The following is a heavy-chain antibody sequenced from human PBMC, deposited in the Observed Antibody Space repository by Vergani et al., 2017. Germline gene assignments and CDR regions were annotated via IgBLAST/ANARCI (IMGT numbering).Heavy chain of an antibody. Sequence: QVQLVESGGGVVQPGRSLRLSCAASGFTFSSYGMHWVRQAPGKGLEWVSVISYDGSTKYYADSVKGRFTISRDNSKNTLYLQMNSLRAEDTAVYYCATLGGGYCSGGSCQDYWGQGTLVTVSS. CDR1: GFTFSSYG. CDR2: ISYDGSTK. V-gene: IGHV3-30*03. J-gene: IGHJ4*02. CDR3: ATLGGGYCSGGSCQDY. D-gene: IGHD2-15*01.